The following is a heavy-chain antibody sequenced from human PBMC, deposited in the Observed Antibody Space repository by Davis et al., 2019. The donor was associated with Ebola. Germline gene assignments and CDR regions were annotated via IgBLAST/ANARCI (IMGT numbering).Heavy chain of an antibody. Sequence: ASVKVSCKASGYTFTSYYMHWVRQAPGQELEWMGWISDRNRETNYAQKIQGRVTMTTDTSTNTAYMELRNLRSDDTAVYYCARGYSAWGDVWGQGTTVTVSS. CDR1: GYTFTSYY. D-gene: IGHD5-12*01. J-gene: IGHJ6*02. V-gene: IGHV1-18*04. CDR2: ISDRNRET. CDR3: ARGYSAWGDV.